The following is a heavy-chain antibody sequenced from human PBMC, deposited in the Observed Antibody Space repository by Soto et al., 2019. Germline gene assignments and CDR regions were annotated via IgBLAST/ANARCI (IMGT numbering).Heavy chain of an antibody. CDR1: GFTFDYYG. V-gene: IGHV3-30*18. Sequence: PSLSCAASGFTFDYYGMHWVRQAPGKGLEWVSVISSDATNKYYADSVKGRFTISRDNSKNTLSLQMDSLRAEDTAVSYCAKGRPAGAERRPADHWGQGWMVSVCS. CDR3: AKGRPAGAERRPADH. D-gene: IGHD6-6*01. CDR2: ISSDATNK. J-gene: IGHJ4*02.